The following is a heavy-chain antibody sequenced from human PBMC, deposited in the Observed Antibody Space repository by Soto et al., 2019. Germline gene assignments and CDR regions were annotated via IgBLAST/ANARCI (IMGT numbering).Heavy chain of an antibody. Sequence: PSETLSLTCAVSGGSISSGGYSWSWIRQPPGKGLEWIGYIYHSGSTYYNPSLKSRVTISVDRSKNQFSLKLSSVTAADTAVYYCARGGYDYDSSGYYTEYFQHWGQGTLVTVSS. CDR2: IYHSGST. V-gene: IGHV4-30-2*01. CDR1: GGSISSGGYS. D-gene: IGHD3-22*01. J-gene: IGHJ1*01. CDR3: ARGGYDYDSSGYYTEYFQH.